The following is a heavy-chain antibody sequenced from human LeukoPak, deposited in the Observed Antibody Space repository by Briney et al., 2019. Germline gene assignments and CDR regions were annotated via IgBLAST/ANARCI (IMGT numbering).Heavy chain of an antibody. CDR3: ARQGLRGYYDSRGAFDI. CDR2: FYPGDSDT. CDR1: GYSFTSYW. Sequence: GESLKISCKGSGYSFTSYWIGWVRQMPGKGLEWMGIFYPGDSDTRYSPSFQGQVTISADKSISTAYLQWSSLKASDTAMYYCARQGLRGYYDSRGAFDIWGQGTMVTVSS. V-gene: IGHV5-51*01. D-gene: IGHD3-22*01. J-gene: IGHJ3*02.